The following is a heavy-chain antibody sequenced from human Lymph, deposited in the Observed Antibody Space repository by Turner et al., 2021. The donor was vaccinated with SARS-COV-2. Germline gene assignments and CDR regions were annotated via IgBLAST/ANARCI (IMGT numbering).Heavy chain of an antibody. CDR1: GYTFTGYY. Sequence: QFLLVQSGAEVKKPGASVKVSCKASGYTFTGYYMHWVRQAPGQGLEWMGCINPNSGGTNYAQKFQGRVTMTRDTSISTANMELSRLRSDDTAVYYCARDVERYNDFWSGYSGGYGLDVWGQGTTVTVSS. CDR2: INPNSGGT. D-gene: IGHD3-3*01. V-gene: IGHV1-2*02. J-gene: IGHJ6*02. CDR3: ARDVERYNDFWSGYSGGYGLDV.